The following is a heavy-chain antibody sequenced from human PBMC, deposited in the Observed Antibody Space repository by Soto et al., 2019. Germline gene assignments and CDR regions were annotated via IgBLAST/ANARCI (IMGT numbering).Heavy chain of an antibody. CDR1: GGSISSSSYY. V-gene: IGHV4-39*01. CDR2: IYYSGST. CDR3: ASGLDDHHIIYFDY. D-gene: IGHD1-20*01. Sequence: PSETLSLTCTVSGGSISSSSYYWGWIRQPPGKGLEWIGSIYYSGSTYYNPSLKSRVTISVDTSKNQFSLKLSSVTAADTAVYYCASGLDDHHIIYFDYWGQGTLVTVSS. J-gene: IGHJ4*02.